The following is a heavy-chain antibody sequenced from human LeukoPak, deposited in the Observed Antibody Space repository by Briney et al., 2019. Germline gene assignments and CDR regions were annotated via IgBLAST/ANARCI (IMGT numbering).Heavy chain of an antibody. D-gene: IGHD1-26*01. CDR3: ASVIVGAVPDAFDI. V-gene: IGHV1-24*01. CDR1: GYTLTELS. CDR2: FDPEDGET. Sequence: ASVKVSCKVSGYTLTELSMHWVRQAPGKGLEWMGGFDPEDGETIYAQKFQGRVTMTEDTSTDTAYMELSSLRSEDTAVYYCASVIVGAVPDAFDIWGQGTMVTVSS. J-gene: IGHJ3*02.